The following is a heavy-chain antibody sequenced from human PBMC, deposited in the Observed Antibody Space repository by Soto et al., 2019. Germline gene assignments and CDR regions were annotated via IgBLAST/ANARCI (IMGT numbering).Heavy chain of an antibody. V-gene: IGHV4-30-2*01. CDR2: IYHSGST. Sequence: SETLSLTCAVSGGSISSGGYSWSWIRQPPGKGLEWIGYIYHSGSTYYNPSLKSRVTISVDRSKNQFSLKLSSVTAADTAVYYCARCGIAVAGIYYFDYWGQGTLVTVSS. CDR3: ARCGIAVAGIYYFDY. CDR1: GGSISSGGYS. D-gene: IGHD6-19*01. J-gene: IGHJ4*02.